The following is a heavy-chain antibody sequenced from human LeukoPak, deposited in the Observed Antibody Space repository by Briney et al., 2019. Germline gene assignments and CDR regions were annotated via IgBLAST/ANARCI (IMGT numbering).Heavy chain of an antibody. V-gene: IGHV4-59*08. CDR3: ARHANSYGSQTYTLDY. CDR1: GDSISPCF. D-gene: IGHD3-10*01. J-gene: IGHJ4*02. Sequence: PSETLSLTCTVSGDSISPCFWSWLRQPPGKGLEWIAYIHNRGSTNYNPSLNSRLTISIDVSKSQVSLKLTSVTAADTAVYYCARHANSYGSQTYTLDYWGQGTLVTVSS. CDR2: IHNRGST.